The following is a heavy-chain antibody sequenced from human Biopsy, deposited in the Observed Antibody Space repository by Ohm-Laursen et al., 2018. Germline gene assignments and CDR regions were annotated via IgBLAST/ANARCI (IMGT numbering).Heavy chain of an antibody. J-gene: IGHJ6*02. Sequence: SLRLSCSASGFTFSDYYMTWIRQAPGKGLEWVAVIWYDGSRQYYADSVKGRFTISRDNSKNTLYLQMNSLIAEDTAVYYCARDGAAGYGLDVWGQGTTVTVSS. D-gene: IGHD6-25*01. CDR2: IWYDGSRQ. V-gene: IGHV3-33*08. CDR1: GFTFSDYY. CDR3: ARDGAAGYGLDV.